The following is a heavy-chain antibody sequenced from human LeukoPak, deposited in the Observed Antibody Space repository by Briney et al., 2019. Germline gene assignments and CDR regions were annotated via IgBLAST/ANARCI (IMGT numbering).Heavy chain of an antibody. V-gene: IGHV1-46*01. CDR3: ARDGCSSTTNCDENNWFDP. J-gene: IGHJ5*02. Sequence: ASVKVSCKASGYTFSDYYMHWVRQAPGQGLEWMGVINPSGGSTRYAQKFQGRVTMTRDMSTSTVDMELSSLRSEDMAVYYCARDGCSSTTNCDENNWFDPWGQGTLVTVSS. CDR2: INPSGGST. CDR1: GYTFSDYY. D-gene: IGHD2/OR15-2a*01.